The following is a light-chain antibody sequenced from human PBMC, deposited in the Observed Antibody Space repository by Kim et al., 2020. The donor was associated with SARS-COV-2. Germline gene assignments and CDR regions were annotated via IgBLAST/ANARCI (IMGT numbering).Light chain of an antibody. Sequence: VSPGQTASITCSGDKLGDNYISWYQQKAGQPPVLVIYEDTKRPSGIPERFSGSNSGNTATLTISGTQAMDEDDYYCQAWDSSTVLFGGGTQLTVL. CDR1: KLGDNY. J-gene: IGLJ2*01. CDR2: EDT. CDR3: QAWDSSTVL. V-gene: IGLV3-1*01.